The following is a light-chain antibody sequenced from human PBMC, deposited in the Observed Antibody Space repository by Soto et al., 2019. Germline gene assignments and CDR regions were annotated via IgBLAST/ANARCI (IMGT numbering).Light chain of an antibody. CDR2: GAS. CDR1: QSIDSDY. CDR3: QQYGTSPQWT. Sequence: EAVLTQSPGTLSLSPGERATLSCRASQSIDSDYLAWYQHKPGQAPRLIIYGASTRATGIPDRFSGSGSGTDFTLSISRLEPEDFAVYYCQQYGTSPQWTFGQGTKVEIK. J-gene: IGKJ1*01. V-gene: IGKV3-20*01.